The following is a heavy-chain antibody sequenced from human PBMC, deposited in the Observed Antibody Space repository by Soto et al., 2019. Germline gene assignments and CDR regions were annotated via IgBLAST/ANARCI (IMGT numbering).Heavy chain of an antibody. CDR3: AKGRGGSGSLTPRVDF. J-gene: IGHJ4*02. D-gene: IGHD3-10*01. Sequence: EVQLLESGGGLVQPGGSLRLSCAASGFTFNNYAMTWVRQAPGKGLEGVSAISGGGDTTSYADSVKGRFTASRDGSKNTRYLQMSSLRAEDTALYYCAKGRGGSGSLTPRVDFWGQGTLVTVSS. CDR1: GFTFNNYA. V-gene: IGHV3-23*01. CDR2: ISGGGDTT.